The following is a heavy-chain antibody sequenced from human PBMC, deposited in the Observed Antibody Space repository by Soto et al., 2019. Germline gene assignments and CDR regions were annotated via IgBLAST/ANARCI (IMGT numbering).Heavy chain of an antibody. V-gene: IGHV1-18*04. CDR2: ISAYNGNT. CDR3: ARGGWGKQLAPGPSYYYYGMDV. J-gene: IGHJ6*02. CDR1: GYTFTSYG. D-gene: IGHD6-6*01. Sequence: VASVKVSCKASGYTFTSYGISWVRQAPGQGLEWMGWISAYNGNTNYAQKLQGRVTMTTDTSTSTAYMELRSLRSDDTAVNYCARGGWGKQLAPGPSYYYYGMDVWGQGTTVTVSS.